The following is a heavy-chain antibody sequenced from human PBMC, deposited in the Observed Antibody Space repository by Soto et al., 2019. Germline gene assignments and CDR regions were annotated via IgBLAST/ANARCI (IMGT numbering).Heavy chain of an antibody. D-gene: IGHD2-8*01. V-gene: IGHV3-23*01. Sequence: GSLRLSCAAYGVTFISYAMTWVRQATGKGLGWVSAIGGSGGSTYFADSVKGLFTISRDNSKNTLYLQMNSLRAEDTAVYYCAKTMRVNMVYATISPLDYWGQGTLVTVS. CDR3: AKTMRVNMVYATISPLDY. CDR1: GVTFISYA. J-gene: IGHJ4*02. CDR2: IGGSGGST.